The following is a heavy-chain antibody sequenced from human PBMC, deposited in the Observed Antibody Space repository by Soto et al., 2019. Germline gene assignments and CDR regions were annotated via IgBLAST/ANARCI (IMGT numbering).Heavy chain of an antibody. J-gene: IGHJ4*02. V-gene: IGHV4-34*01. D-gene: IGHD3-16*01. CDR2: INHSGST. CDR3: ARGLRGMGMYDCIWGSWPLGFDY. CDR1: GGSFSGDY. Sequence: PSETLSLTCAVYGGSFSGDYWSWIRQPPGKGLEWIGEINHSGSTNYNPSLKSRVTISVDTSKNQFSLKLSSVTAADTAVYYCARGLRGMGMYDCIWGSWPLGFDYWGQGTLVTVSS.